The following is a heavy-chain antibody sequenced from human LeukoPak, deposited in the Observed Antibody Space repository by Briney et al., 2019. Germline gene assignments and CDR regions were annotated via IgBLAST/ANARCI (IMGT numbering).Heavy chain of an antibody. V-gene: IGHV4-34*01. Sequence: SETLSLTCAVYGGSFSGYYRSWIRQPPGKGLEWIGEINHSGSTNYNPSLKSRVTISVDTSKNQFSLKLSSVTAADTAVYYCARTISDWFDPWGQGTLVTVSS. CDR1: GGSFSGYY. CDR2: INHSGST. CDR3: ARTISDWFDP. D-gene: IGHD3-9*01. J-gene: IGHJ5*02.